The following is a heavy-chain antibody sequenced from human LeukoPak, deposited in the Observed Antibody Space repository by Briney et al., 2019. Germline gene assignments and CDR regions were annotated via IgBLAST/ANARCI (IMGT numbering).Heavy chain of an antibody. CDR2: ISGSGGST. CDR1: GFTFSSYA. D-gene: IGHD3-3*01. Sequence: PGGSLRLSCAASGFTFSSYAMSWVRPAPGKGLEWVSAISGSGGSTYYADSVKGRFTISRDNSTNTLYLQMNSVRAEDTAAYYCAKEGNYDFWGGYPGGGYYFDYWGQGTLVTVS. CDR3: AKEGNYDFWGGYPGGGYYFDY. J-gene: IGHJ4*02. V-gene: IGHV3-23*01.